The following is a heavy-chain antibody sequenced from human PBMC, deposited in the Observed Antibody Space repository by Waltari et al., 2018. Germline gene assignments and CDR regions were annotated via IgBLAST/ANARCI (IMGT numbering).Heavy chain of an antibody. J-gene: IGHJ6*02. CDR1: AFTFSIYW. CDR3: ARGTVSTTYYGMDV. Sequence: EVQLVESGGKLVQPGGSLRLSCAGSAFTFSIYWMHWVRQAPGKGLVWVSHINNDGSRTTYADSVRGRFTISRDNARNTLYLQMNSLRVEDTAVYYCARGTVSTTYYGMDVWGQGTTVTVSS. D-gene: IGHD1-1*01. CDR2: INNDGSRT. V-gene: IGHV3-74*01.